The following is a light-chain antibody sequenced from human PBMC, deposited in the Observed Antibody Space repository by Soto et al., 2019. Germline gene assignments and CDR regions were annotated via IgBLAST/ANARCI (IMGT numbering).Light chain of an antibody. Sequence: QSALTQPASVSGSPGQSITISCTGTSSDVGGSKYVSWYQQHPGKAPQLIIHEVSNRPSGVSNRFSGSKSGNTASLTISGLQAEDEADYYCSSYTTRTTVVFGGGTKVTVL. CDR1: SSDVGGSKY. V-gene: IGLV2-14*01. CDR2: EVS. J-gene: IGLJ2*01. CDR3: SSYTTRTTVV.